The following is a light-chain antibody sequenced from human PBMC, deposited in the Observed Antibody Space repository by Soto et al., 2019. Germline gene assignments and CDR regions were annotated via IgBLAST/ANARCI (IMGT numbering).Light chain of an antibody. V-gene: IGKV1-5*01. CDR3: QQYNSYSWT. J-gene: IGKJ1*01. CDR2: DAS. Sequence: DIQMTQSPSTLSASVGDRVTITCRASQSISTWLAWYQQKPGKAPKVLIYDASRLESGVPSRFTGSGHGTDFPLTISSLQPADFATYYCQQYNSYSWTLGQG. CDR1: QSISTW.